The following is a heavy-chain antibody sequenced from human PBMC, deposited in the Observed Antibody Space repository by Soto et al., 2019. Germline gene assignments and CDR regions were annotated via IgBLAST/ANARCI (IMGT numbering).Heavy chain of an antibody. CDR1: DVPTDYFD. V-gene: IGHV4-59*01. CDR2: VSDSGST. J-gene: IGHJ6*02. D-gene: IGHD6-13*01. CDR3: ARDSTRWFPYYGIDV. Sequence: PSENLYVTCTVSDVPTDYFDCIWLRQPPGKGLESIGYVSDSGSTKYNPSLRSRVTISVDTSKNRFSLKLNSVTAADTAVYYCARDSTRWFPYYGIDVWGQGTKVTVS.